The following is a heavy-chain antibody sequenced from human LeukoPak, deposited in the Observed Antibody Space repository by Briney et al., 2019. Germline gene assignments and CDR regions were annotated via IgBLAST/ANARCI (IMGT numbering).Heavy chain of an antibody. J-gene: IGHJ4*02. CDR3: PTYDILTGYYY. CDR1: GFTFSSYA. Sequence: PGGSLRLSCSASGFTFSSYATHWVRQAPGKGLEYVSAISSNGGSTYYADSVKGRFTISRDNSKNTLYLQMSSLRAEDTAVYYCPTYDILTGYYYWGQGTLVTVSS. CDR2: ISSNGGST. D-gene: IGHD3-9*01. V-gene: IGHV3-64D*06.